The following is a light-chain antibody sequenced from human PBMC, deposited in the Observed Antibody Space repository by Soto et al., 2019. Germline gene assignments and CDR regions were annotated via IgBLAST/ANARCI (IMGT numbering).Light chain of an antibody. CDR2: GTS. Sequence: EVVLTQSPGTLCLSPGERATLSCRASQSVSSRYLAWYQQKPGQAPRLLLYGTSTRATGIPDRFSGSGSGTDFTLTITRVEPEDFAVYYCQQYGSSPPMYTFAQGTKLEIK. CDR1: QSVSSRY. CDR3: QQYGSSPPMYT. J-gene: IGKJ2*01. V-gene: IGKV3-20*01.